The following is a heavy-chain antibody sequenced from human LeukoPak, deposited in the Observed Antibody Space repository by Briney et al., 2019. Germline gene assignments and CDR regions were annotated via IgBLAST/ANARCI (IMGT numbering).Heavy chain of an antibody. CDR2: IYTSGST. D-gene: IGHD6-19*01. Sequence: ASQTLSLTCTVSGGSISSGSYYWSWIRQPAGKGLEWIGRIYTSGSTNYNPSLESRVTISVDTSKNQFSLKLSSVTAADTAVYYCARDEQWLAHDAFDIWGQGTMVTVSS. CDR3: ARDEQWLAHDAFDI. CDR1: GGSISSGSYY. J-gene: IGHJ3*02. V-gene: IGHV4-61*02.